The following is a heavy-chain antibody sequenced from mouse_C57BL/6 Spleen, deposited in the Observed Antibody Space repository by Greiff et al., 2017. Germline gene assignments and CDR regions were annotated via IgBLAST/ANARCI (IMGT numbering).Heavy chain of an antibody. J-gene: IGHJ1*03. CDR1: GFSLTSYA. D-gene: IGHD1-1*01. V-gene: IGHV2-9-1*01. CDR3: ARHYGTTVVRYFDV. Sequence: VKLVESGPGLVAPSQSLSITCTVPGFSLTSYAISWVRQPPGKGLEWLGVIWTGGGTNYNSALKSRLSISKDNSKSQVFLKMNSLQTDDTARYYCARHYGTTVVRYFDVWGTGTTVTVSS. CDR2: IWTGGGT.